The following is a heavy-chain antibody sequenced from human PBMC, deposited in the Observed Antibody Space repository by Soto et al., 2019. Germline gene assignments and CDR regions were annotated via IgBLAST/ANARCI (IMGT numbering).Heavy chain of an antibody. V-gene: IGHV3-74*01. Sequence: EVQLVESGGGLVQPGGSLRLSCAASGFTFSNYWMYWVRQAPGEGLVWVSRLHNDGRITTYADSVKGRFTISRDIAKNTLYLQMDGLRAEDTAMYYCARGRGSFYLDFWGQGTLVTVSS. J-gene: IGHJ4*02. CDR2: LHNDGRIT. CDR1: GFTFSNYW. D-gene: IGHD1-26*01. CDR3: ARGRGSFYLDF.